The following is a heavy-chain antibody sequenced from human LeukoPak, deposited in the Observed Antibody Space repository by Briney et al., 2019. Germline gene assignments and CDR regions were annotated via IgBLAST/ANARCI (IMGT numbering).Heavy chain of an antibody. CDR2: ISSSSSTI. D-gene: IGHD3-10*01. CDR1: GFTFSSYW. V-gene: IGHV3-48*01. CDR3: ARAPLLWFGELGADY. J-gene: IGHJ4*02. Sequence: PGGSLRLSCAASGFTFSSYWMSWVRQAPGKGLEWVSYISSSSSTIYYADSVKGRFTISRGNAKNSLYLQMNSLRAEDTAVYYCARAPLLWFGELGADYWGQGTLVTVSS.